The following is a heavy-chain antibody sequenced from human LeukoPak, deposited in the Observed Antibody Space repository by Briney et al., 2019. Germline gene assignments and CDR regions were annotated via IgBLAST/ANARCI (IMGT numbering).Heavy chain of an antibody. D-gene: IGHD6-25*01. J-gene: IGHJ4*02. CDR3: GINKIRNPRQRCVL. Sequence: SKSLSLTCAVSGGTFSSSNWWSWVRQPPGKGLEWIGEIYDRGSNNYNASLKSRVTISGDNSKNTFSLKLSSVTAEDTAVYYGGINKIRNPRQRCVLWGQGTLVSVSS. V-gene: IGHV4-4*02. CDR1: GGTFSSSNW. CDR2: IYDRGSN.